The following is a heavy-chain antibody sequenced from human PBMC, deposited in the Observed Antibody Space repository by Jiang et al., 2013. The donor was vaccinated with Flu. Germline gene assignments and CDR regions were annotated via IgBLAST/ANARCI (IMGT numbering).Heavy chain of an antibody. V-gene: IGHV4-61*01. CDR1: GDSVTTGTYY. D-gene: IGHD2-21*02. CDR3: ARSYCGGDCYSMFGYSYYGMDV. CDR2: IFHSGTN. Sequence: KPSETLSLTCTVSGDSVTTGTYYWSWIRQSPGKGLEWIGYIFHSGTNNYNPSLKSRVTISVDTSTNQFSLKLISVTAPDTAVYYCARSYCGGDCYSMFGYSYYGMDVWGQGTTVTVSS. J-gene: IGHJ6*02.